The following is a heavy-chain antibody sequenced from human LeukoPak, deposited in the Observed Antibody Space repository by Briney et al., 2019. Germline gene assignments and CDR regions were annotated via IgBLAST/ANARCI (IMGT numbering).Heavy chain of an antibody. V-gene: IGHV7-4-1*02. CDR3: ARESAVAETSESDY. CDR1: GYTFTSYA. D-gene: IGHD2-15*01. CDR2: INTNTGNP. J-gene: IGHJ4*02. Sequence: ASVKVSCKASGYTFTSYAMNRVRQAPGQGLEWMGWINTNTGNPTYVQGFTGRFVFSLDTSVSTAYLQISSLKAEDTAVYYCARESAVAETSESDYWGQGTLVTVSS.